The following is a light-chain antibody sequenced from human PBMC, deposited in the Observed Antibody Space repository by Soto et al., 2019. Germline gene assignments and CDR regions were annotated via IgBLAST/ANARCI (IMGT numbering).Light chain of an antibody. J-gene: IGKJ1*01. V-gene: IGKV3-11*01. CDR2: GAS. CDR3: QQNSNLQGT. Sequence: DIVLTQSPATLTLSPGERATLSCRASQSVGTYVSWFQQKPGHPPRLLISGASNRAAGIPARFSGSGSGTDFSLTISSLEPDDFAVYYCQQNSNLQGTFAQGTKVDIK. CDR1: QSVGTY.